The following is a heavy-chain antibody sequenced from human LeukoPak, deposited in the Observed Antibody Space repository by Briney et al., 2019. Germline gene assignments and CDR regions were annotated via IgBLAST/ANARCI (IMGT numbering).Heavy chain of an antibody. CDR3: ARGSYGWSTIYYCYMDV. V-gene: IGHV4-34*01. D-gene: IGHD5-24*01. CDR2: INHSGST. CDR1: GGSFSNYY. Sequence: PSETLSLTCAVYGGSFSNYYWSWIRQPPGKGLEWIGEINHSGSTNYNPSLKSRVTISVDTSKNQFSLKLSSVTAADTAVYYCARGSYGWSTIYYCYMDVWGKGTTVTVSS. J-gene: IGHJ6*03.